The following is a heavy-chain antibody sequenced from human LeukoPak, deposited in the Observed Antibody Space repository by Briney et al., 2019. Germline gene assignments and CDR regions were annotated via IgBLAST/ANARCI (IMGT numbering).Heavy chain of an antibody. J-gene: IGHJ4*02. D-gene: IGHD3-22*01. CDR3: ATGDYYDSSPLEY. V-gene: IGHV1-24*01. CDR2: FDPEDGET. Sequence: ASVKVSCKVSGYTLTELSMHRVRQAPGKGLEWMGGFDPEDGETIYAQKFQGRVTMTEDTSTDTAYMELSSLRSEDTAVYYCATGDYYDSSPLEYWGQGTLVTVSS. CDR1: GYTLTELS.